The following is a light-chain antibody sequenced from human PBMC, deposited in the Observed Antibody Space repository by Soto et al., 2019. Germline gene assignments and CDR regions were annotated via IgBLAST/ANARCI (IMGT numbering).Light chain of an antibody. J-gene: IGLJ2*01. CDR2: DVT. CDR3: SSYAGSSVPVA. CDR1: SSDVGGYNF. V-gene: IGLV2-8*01. Sequence: QSALTQPPSASGSPGQSVTISCTGASSDVGGYNFVSWYQQHPDKAPKLMIYDVTKRPSGVPDRFSGSKSGNMASLTVSGLQADDEADYYCSSYAGSSVPVAFGGGTKLTVL.